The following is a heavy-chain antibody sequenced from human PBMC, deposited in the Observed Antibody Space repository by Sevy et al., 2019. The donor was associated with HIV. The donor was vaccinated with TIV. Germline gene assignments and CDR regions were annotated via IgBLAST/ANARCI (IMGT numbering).Heavy chain of an antibody. CDR3: SREGCTKPHDY. J-gene: IGHJ4*02. D-gene: IGHD2-8*01. CDR1: GFTLSKYS. Sequence: GGSLRLSCTASGFTLSKYSMSWVRQPPGKGLEWVSTLSFGCGEINYAHSVKGRFIISRDNSKSSVYLQMNNLRPEDTAVYYCSREGCTKPHDYWGQGTLVTVSS. V-gene: IGHV3-23*01. CDR2: LSFGCGEI.